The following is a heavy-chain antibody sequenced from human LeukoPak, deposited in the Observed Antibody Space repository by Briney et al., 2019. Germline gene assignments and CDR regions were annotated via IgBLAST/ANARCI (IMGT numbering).Heavy chain of an antibody. V-gene: IGHV3-33*01. CDR3: ARDGTLTAGPFDP. CDR2: IWNDGSNK. J-gene: IGHJ5*02. D-gene: IGHD1-1*01. CDR1: GITFSRLG. Sequence: GGSQRLSCAAPGITFSRLGMHWLRQAPGKGLEWVAFIWNDGSNKYYADSVKGRFTISRDNSKNTLYLQMNSLRVEDTAVYYCARDGTLTAGPFDPWGRGTLVTVSS.